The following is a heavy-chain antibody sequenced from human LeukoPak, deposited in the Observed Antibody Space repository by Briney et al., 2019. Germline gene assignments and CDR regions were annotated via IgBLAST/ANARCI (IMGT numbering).Heavy chain of an antibody. Sequence: GGSLRLSCAASGFTFSSYWMHWVRQVPGKGLVWVARINPGGSSITYADSVKGRFTISRDNAKNTLYLQMNSLRAEDTAVYYCARVIIAATGRDYWGQGTLVTVSS. J-gene: IGHJ4*02. CDR1: GFTFSSYW. CDR3: ARVIIAATGRDY. D-gene: IGHD6-13*01. CDR2: INPGGSSI. V-gene: IGHV3-74*01.